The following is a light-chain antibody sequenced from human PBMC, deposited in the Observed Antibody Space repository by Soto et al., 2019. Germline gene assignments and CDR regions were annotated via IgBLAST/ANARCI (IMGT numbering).Light chain of an antibody. Sequence: EIVLTQSPGTLSLSPGERATLSCRASQSVSSNYLAWYQQKAGQAPRLLIYGVSSRATGIPDRFRGSGSGTDFTLTISRLEPEDFAVYYCQQYGDSPPWTFGQGTKVEIK. CDR2: GVS. CDR1: QSVSSNY. V-gene: IGKV3-20*01. J-gene: IGKJ1*01. CDR3: QQYGDSPPWT.